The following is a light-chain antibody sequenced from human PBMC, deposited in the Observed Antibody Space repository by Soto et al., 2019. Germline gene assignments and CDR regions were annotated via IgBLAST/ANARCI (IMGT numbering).Light chain of an antibody. CDR2: GAS. J-gene: IGKJ5*01. CDR3: QPYNHLHPIS. Sequence: EIVMTQSPATLSLSPGERATLSCRASQSVSSYLAWYQQQPGQAPRLLIYGASTRATGIPARFSGSGSGTEFTLTISILQYEDFAGYYCQPYNHLHPISFGNRKRLDIK. CDR1: QSVSSY. V-gene: IGKV3-15*01.